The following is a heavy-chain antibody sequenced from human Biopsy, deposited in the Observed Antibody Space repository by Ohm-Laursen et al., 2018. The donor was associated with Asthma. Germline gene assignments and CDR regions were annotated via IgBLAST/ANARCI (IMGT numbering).Heavy chain of an antibody. V-gene: IGHV1-69*04. Sequence: SVKVSCKASGGSFSNFASSWVRQAPGHGLEWMGTILTKFDITSYAEKFQGRVTITADKSTSTTYMELSRLRSEDTAVYYCARSYDTDSYPVLVLDYWGQGTLVTVSS. CDR3: ARSYDTDSYPVLVLDY. CDR1: GGSFSNFA. D-gene: IGHD3-22*01. J-gene: IGHJ4*02. CDR2: ILTKFDIT.